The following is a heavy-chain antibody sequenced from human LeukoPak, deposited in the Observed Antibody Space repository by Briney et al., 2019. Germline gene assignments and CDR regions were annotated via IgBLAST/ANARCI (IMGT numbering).Heavy chain of an antibody. CDR3: ASNSSDRTGFDY. D-gene: IGHD3-22*01. J-gene: IGHJ4*02. CDR1: GFTFSGYG. V-gene: IGHV3-30*02. CDR2: IRYDGSNE. Sequence: QSGESLRLSCAASGFTFSGYGIHWVRQAPGKGLEWVAFIRYDGSNEYFADSVKGRFTISRDNSKNTLYLQMSSLRAEDTAVYYCASNSSDRTGFDYWGQGTLVTVSS.